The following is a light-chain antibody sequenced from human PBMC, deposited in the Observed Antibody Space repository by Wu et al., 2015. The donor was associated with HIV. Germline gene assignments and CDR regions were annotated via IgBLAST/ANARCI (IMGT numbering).Light chain of an antibody. J-gene: IGKJ1*01. CDR1: QSISTW. Sequence: DIQMTQSPSTLSAFIGDSVTITCRASQSISTWLAWYQQKPGKAPSLLIYKASTLTSAVPSRFSGSGSGSDFTLNISSLQPEDVATYYCQKYNTAPWTFGQGTKVEMK. V-gene: IGKV1-5*03. CDR3: QKYNTAPWT. CDR2: KAS.